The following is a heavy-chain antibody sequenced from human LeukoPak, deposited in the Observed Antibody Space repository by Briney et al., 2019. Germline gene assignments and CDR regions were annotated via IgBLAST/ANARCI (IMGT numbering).Heavy chain of an antibody. CDR2: ISWNSGTV. Sequence: GGSLRLSCAASGFTFDYYGRHWVRQAPGKGLEWVSGISWNSGTVVYADSVRGRFTISRDNAKNSVYLQMNSLKAEDTALYYCAKGGYSSGWYGDHWGQGTLVTVSS. CDR1: GFTFDYYG. CDR3: AKGGYSSGWYGDH. D-gene: IGHD6-19*01. J-gene: IGHJ4*02. V-gene: IGHV3-9*01.